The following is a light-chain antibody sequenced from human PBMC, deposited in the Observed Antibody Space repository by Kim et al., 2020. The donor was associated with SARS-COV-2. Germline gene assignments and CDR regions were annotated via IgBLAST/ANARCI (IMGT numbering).Light chain of an antibody. J-gene: IGKJ4*01. CDR3: QQTDSFPLT. Sequence: PSVGDRVTITCRASQGSSTWLAWYQQKPGKAPKLLIHTASTLQSGVSSRFSGSGSGTDFTLTISSLQPEDSATYYCQQTDSFPLTFGGVTKVDIK. CDR1: QGSSTW. V-gene: IGKV1-12*01. CDR2: TAS.